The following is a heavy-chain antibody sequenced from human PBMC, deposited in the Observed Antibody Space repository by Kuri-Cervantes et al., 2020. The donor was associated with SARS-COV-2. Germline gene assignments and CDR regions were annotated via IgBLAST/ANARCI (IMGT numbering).Heavy chain of an antibody. Sequence: SGPTLVKPTQTLTLTCTFSGFSLSTSGVGVGWIRQPPGKALEWLALIYWNDDKRYSPSLKSRLTITKDTSKNQVALTMTNMDPVDTATYYCARKVVVDAFDIWGQGTMVTVSS. CDR1: GFSLSTSGVG. CDR3: ARKVVVDAFDI. CDR2: IYWNDDK. V-gene: IGHV2-5*01. J-gene: IGHJ3*02. D-gene: IGHD3-22*01.